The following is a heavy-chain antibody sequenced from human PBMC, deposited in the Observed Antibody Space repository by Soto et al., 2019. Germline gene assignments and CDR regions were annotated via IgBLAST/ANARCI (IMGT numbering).Heavy chain of an antibody. CDR1: GGSISSGDYY. V-gene: IGHV4-30-4*01. D-gene: IGHD4-17*01. CDR2: IYYSGST. CDR3: ARAGVTTSEVDY. Sequence: NPSETLSLTCTVSGGSISSGDYYWSWIRQPPGKGLEWIGYIYYSGSTYYNPSLKSRVTISVDTSKNQFSLKLSSVTAADTAVYYCARAGVTTSEVDYWGQGTLVTVSS. J-gene: IGHJ4*02.